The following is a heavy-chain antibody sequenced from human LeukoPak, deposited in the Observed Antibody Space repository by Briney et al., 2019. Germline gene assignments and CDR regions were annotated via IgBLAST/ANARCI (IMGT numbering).Heavy chain of an antibody. CDR3: ARFGLGKHIEVAGIPFDI. CDR1: GYSFTSNV. J-gene: IGHJ3*02. V-gene: IGHV1-18*01. CDR2: ISAYNGNT. D-gene: IGHD6-19*01. Sequence: AASVKVSCKASGYSFTSNVISWVRQAPGQGLEWMGWISAYNGNTNYAQKLQGRVTMTTDTSTSTAYMELRSLRSDDTAVYYCARFGLGKHIEVAGIPFDIWGQGTMVTVSS.